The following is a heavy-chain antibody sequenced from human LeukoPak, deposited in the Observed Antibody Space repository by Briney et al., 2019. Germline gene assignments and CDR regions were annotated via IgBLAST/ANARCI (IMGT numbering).Heavy chain of an antibody. Sequence: ASVKVSCKASGYTFTGYYMHWVRQAPGQGLEWMGWINPNSGGTNYAQKFQGWVTMTRDTSISTAYMELSRLRSDDTAVYYCARDRGPAQYYYDSTYYYYGMDVWGQGTTVTVSS. J-gene: IGHJ6*02. CDR2: INPNSGGT. V-gene: IGHV1-2*04. D-gene: IGHD3-22*01. CDR3: ARDRGPAQYYYDSTYYYYGMDV. CDR1: GYTFTGYY.